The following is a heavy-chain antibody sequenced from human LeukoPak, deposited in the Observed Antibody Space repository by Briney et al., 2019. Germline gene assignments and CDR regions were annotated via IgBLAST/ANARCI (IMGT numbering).Heavy chain of an antibody. CDR3: SRSPQGLILDY. D-gene: IGHD3-22*01. V-gene: IGHV5-10-1*01. J-gene: IGHJ4*02. CDR2: IDPSDSYT. CDR1: GYSFTSYW. Sequence: KRGESLRISRKGSGYSFTSYWISWVRQMPGKGLEWMGRIDPSDSYTNYSPSFQGHVTISADKSINTAYLQWTSLKASDTAMYYCSRSPQGLILDYWGQGTLVTVSS.